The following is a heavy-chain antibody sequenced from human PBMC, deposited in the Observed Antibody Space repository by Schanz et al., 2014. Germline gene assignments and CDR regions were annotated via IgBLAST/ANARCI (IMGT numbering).Heavy chain of an antibody. V-gene: IGHV4-59*08. CDR2: IYSSGIP. CDR1: GGSINNFY. J-gene: IGHJ2*01. CDR3: ARGGSAMVRGVMTASYWFFDL. D-gene: IGHD3-10*01. Sequence: QVQLQESGPGLVKPSETLSLTFSFSGGSINNFYWGWIRQSPGKGLEWIGYIYSSGIPTYNPSLKSRVSLPADSTKTQFSLKWTSVAAGDAAVYYGARGGSAMVRGVMTASYWFFDLWGRGTLVTVSP.